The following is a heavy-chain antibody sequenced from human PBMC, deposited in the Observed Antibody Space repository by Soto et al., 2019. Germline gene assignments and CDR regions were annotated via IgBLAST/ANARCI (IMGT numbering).Heavy chain of an antibody. Sequence: EVQLLESGGGLVQPGGSLRLSCAASGFTFSRHAMSWVRQAPGKGLEWVSAISGGGDSAYHADSVKGRFTISRDNSKNTLLLQMNSLTAEDTALYYCATAGGSTWDYGMDVWGQGTTVTVSS. CDR3: ATAGGSTWDYGMDV. J-gene: IGHJ6*02. CDR1: GFTFSRHA. V-gene: IGHV3-23*01. D-gene: IGHD2-15*01. CDR2: ISGGGDSA.